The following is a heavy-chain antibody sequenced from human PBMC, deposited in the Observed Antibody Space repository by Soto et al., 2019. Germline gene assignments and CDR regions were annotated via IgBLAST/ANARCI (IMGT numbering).Heavy chain of an antibody. Sequence: GGSLRLSCAASGFTFSSYAMHWVRQAPGKGLEWVADISYDGSNKYYGDSVKGRFTISRDNSKNTLYLQMNSLRAEDTAVYYCAQPHSSNWYYFDYWGQGT. CDR1: GFTFSSYA. CDR3: AQPHSSNWYYFDY. CDR2: ISYDGSNK. J-gene: IGHJ4*02. D-gene: IGHD6-13*01. V-gene: IGHV3-30*04.